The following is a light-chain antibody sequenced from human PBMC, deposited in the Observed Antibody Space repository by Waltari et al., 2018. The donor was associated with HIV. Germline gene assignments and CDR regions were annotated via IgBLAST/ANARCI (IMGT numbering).Light chain of an antibody. Sequence: QTVLTQPSSLSASPGASASLTCTLRSGINVDTFRVYWYQQKTGTPPQYLLRYNSDSATQQRSGVSSRFSGSKDTSANAAILLISGLQSEDEADYYCMIWHTNTWVFGGGTKLTVL. CDR3: MIWHTNTWV. CDR2: YNSDSAT. CDR1: SGINVDTFR. J-gene: IGLJ3*02. V-gene: IGLV5-45*03.